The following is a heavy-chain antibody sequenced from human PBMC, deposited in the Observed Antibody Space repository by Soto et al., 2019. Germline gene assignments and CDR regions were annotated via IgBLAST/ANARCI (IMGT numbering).Heavy chain of an antibody. CDR3: ARSYCTNGVCYMGWFDP. CDR2: IYYSGST. D-gene: IGHD2-8*01. J-gene: IGHJ5*02. Sequence: QVQLQESGPGLVKPSQTLSLTCTVSGGSISSGDYYWSWIRQPPGKGLEWIGYIYYSGSTYYNPSLKSRVTISVDTSKNQFSLKLSSVTAADTAVYYCARSYCTNGVCYMGWFDPWGQGTLVTVSS. CDR1: GGSISSGDYY. V-gene: IGHV4-30-4*01.